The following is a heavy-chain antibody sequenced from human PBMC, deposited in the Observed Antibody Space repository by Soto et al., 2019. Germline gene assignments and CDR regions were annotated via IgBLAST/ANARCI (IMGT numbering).Heavy chain of an antibody. CDR3: AKDLGGYYYYYYMDV. Sequence: QVQLVESGGGVVQPGRSLRLSCAASGFTFRGYGIHWVRQAPGKGLEWVAVISSDGTNEYYADSVKGRFTISRDNSKNTLYLQMNSLRADHTAVYYCAKDLGGYYYYYYMDVWGKGTTVTVSS. V-gene: IGHV3-30*18. J-gene: IGHJ6*03. CDR1: GFTFRGYG. CDR2: ISSDGTNE.